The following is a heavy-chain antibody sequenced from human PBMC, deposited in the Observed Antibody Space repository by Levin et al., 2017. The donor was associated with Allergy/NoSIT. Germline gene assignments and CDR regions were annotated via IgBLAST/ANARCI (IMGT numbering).Heavy chain of an antibody. CDR2: IYPGDSET. J-gene: IGHJ3*01. CDR3: ARTMGSSRYRGFHN. CDR1: GYDFKSYW. V-gene: IGHV5-51*01. D-gene: IGHD3-16*02. Sequence: KLGESLKISCKGVGYDFKSYWIGWVRQMPGKGLEWMGAIYPGDSETAYGPSFQGQVTISADKSINTVYLQWYSLKASDTATYYCARTMGSSRYRGFHNWGQGTTVTVSS.